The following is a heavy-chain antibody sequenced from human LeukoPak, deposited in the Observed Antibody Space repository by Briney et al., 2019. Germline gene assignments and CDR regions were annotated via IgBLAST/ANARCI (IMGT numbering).Heavy chain of an antibody. CDR1: GFTFDDYW. Sequence: PGGSLRLSCGASGFTFDDYWMSWVRQAPGQGLEWVANINQDGSERYYLDSAKGRFTISRDNARNSQYLQVNSLRAEDTAVYYCARGGTSGYSSTRHFWGGNYYFDYWGQGSLVTVSS. CDR2: INQDGSER. V-gene: IGHV3-7*01. D-gene: IGHD2-2*01. J-gene: IGHJ4*02. CDR3: ARGGTSGYSSTRHFWGGNYYFDY.